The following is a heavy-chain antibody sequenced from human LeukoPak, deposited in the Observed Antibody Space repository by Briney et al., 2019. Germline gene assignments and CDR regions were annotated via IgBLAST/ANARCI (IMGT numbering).Heavy chain of an antibody. D-gene: IGHD3-10*01. J-gene: IGHJ6*02. Sequence: GGSLKIPRRGFGYSFTSYWIGRVRQIPGKGVEGMGSIYSGGSDTRYSPSFQGQVTISADKSISTAYLQWSSRKASDTAMYYWAKGYGSEGMDVWGQGTTVTVSS. CDR1: GYSFTSYW. CDR3: AKGYGSEGMDV. CDR2: IYSGGSDT. V-gene: IGHV5-51*01.